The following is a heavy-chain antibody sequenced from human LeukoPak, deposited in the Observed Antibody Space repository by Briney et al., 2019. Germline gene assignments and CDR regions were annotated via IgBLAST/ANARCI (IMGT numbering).Heavy chain of an antibody. CDR1: GYTFTSYG. CDR3: ARGEATTPNDY. J-gene: IGHJ4*02. CDR2: IIPIFGTA. D-gene: IGHD5-24*01. V-gene: IGHV1-69*13. Sequence: SVKVSCKASGYTFTSYGISWVRQAPGQGLEWMGGIIPIFGTANYAQKFQGRVTITADESTSTAYMELSSLRSEDTAVYYCARGEATTPNDYWGQGTLVTVSS.